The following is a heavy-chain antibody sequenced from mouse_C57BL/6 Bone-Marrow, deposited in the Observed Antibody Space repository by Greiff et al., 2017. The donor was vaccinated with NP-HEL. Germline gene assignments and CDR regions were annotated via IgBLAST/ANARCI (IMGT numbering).Heavy chain of an antibody. CDR1: GYTFTSYG. V-gene: IGHV1-81*01. CDR3: ERGDDPFAY. CDR2: IYPRSGNT. D-gene: IGHD2-3*01. Sequence: VQLQQSGAELARPGASVKLSCKASGYTFTSYGISWVKQRTGQGLEWIGMIYPRSGNTYYNEKFKGKATLTADKSSSTAYMQLRSLTSEDSAVYLSERGDDPFAYWGQGTLVTVAA. J-gene: IGHJ3*01.